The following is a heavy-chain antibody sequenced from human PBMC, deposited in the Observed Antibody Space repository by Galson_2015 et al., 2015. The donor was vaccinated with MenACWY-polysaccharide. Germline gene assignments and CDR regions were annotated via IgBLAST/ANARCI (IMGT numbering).Heavy chain of an antibody. Sequence: LRLSCAASGFTFDDYAMHWVRQAPGKGLEWVSGISWNSGSIGYADSVKGRFTISRDNAKNSLYLQMNSLRAEDTALYYCAKDRVIAAAGKRGFDYWGQGTLVTVSS. D-gene: IGHD6-13*01. CDR3: AKDRVIAAAGKRGFDY. V-gene: IGHV3-9*01. CDR2: ISWNSGSI. CDR1: GFTFDDYA. J-gene: IGHJ4*02.